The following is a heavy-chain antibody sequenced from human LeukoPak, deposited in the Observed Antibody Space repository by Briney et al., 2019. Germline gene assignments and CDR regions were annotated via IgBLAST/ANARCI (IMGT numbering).Heavy chain of an antibody. CDR2: IYHSGST. CDR1: GGSISSGGYS. J-gene: IGHJ6*02. Sequence: SETLSLTCAVSGGSISSGGYSWSWIRQPPGKGLEWIGYIYHSGSTYYNPSLMSRVAISVDRSKTQFSLRLSSVTAADTAVYYCASLVVGAGMDVWGQGTTVTVSS. CDR3: ASLVVGAGMDV. D-gene: IGHD2-15*01. V-gene: IGHV4-30-2*01.